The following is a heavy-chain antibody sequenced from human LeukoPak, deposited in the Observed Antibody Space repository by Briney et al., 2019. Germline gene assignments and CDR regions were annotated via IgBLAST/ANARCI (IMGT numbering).Heavy chain of an antibody. CDR2: MYYSGSA. D-gene: IGHD6-19*01. J-gene: IGHJ4*02. CDR3: ARGGSVWKFDY. V-gene: IGHV4-59*01. CDR1: GGSISSFY. Sequence: LESLSLTCAVSGGSISSFYWSWYRQPPGKGLEWVGSMYYSGSANYNPALKSRVTISVDTSENQFSLKLSSVTAADTAVYYCARGGSVWKFDYWGQGTLVTVSS.